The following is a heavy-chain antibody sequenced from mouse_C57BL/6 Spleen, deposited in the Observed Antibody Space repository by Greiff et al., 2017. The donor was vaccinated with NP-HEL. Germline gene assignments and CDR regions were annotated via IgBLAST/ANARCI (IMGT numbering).Heavy chain of an antibody. CDR1: GYTFTDYY. CDR2: INPNNGGT. V-gene: IGHV1-26*01. CDR3: AREGGLDAMDY. J-gene: IGHJ4*01. Sequence: EVQLQQSGPELVKPGASVKISCKASGYTFTDYYMNWVKQSHGKSLEWIGDINPNNGGTSYNQKLKGKATLTVDKSSSTAYMELRSLTSEDSAVYYCAREGGLDAMDYWGQGTSVTVSS. D-gene: IGHD2-4*01.